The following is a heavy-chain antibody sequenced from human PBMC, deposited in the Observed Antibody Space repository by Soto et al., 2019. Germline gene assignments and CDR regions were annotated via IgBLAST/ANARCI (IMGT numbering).Heavy chain of an antibody. Sequence: GSLRLSCAASGFTFSSYGMHWVRQAPGKGLEWVAVISYDGSNKYYADSVKGRFTISRDNSKNTLYLQMNSLRAEDTAVYYCAKERVVVPAATPLFEYWGQGTLVTVSS. CDR1: GFTFSSYG. CDR2: ISYDGSNK. CDR3: AKERVVVPAATPLFEY. V-gene: IGHV3-30*18. D-gene: IGHD2-2*01. J-gene: IGHJ4*02.